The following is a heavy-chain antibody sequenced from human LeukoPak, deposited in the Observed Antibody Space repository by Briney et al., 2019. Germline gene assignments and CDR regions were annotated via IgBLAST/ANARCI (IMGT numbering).Heavy chain of an antibody. D-gene: IGHD6-19*01. CDR3: ARDGYSSGWLEYYFDY. CDR2: ISSSSSYI. Sequence: PWGSLRLSCAASGFTFSSYSMNWVRQAPGKGLEWVSSISSSSSYIYYADSVKGRFTISRDNAKNSLYLQMNSLRAEDTAVYYCARDGYSSGWLEYYFDYWGQGTLVTVSS. CDR1: GFTFSSYS. J-gene: IGHJ4*02. V-gene: IGHV3-21*01.